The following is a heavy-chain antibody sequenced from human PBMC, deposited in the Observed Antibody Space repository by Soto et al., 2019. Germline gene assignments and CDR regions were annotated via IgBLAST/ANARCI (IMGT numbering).Heavy chain of an antibody. D-gene: IGHD3-10*01. CDR1: GFAFRKDG. V-gene: IGHV3-33*01. J-gene: IGHJ5*02. CDR2: MCRDGGDD. CDR3: VGPQSSRRLRCPRYYYA. Sequence: PGGSLRLSCAASGFAFRKDGVHWVRQAPGTGLEWVAPMCRDGGDDCYPDSVKGRCNISRDNSKNTLYVQMTTLRAEDTAVCSCVGPQSSRRLRCPRYYYAWGQGALVTVSS.